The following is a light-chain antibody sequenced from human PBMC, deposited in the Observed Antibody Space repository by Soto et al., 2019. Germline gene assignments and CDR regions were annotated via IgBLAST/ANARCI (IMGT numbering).Light chain of an antibody. Sequence: QSALTXPAXXXXXXGQSITISCTGTSXDVGGYDLVSWYQQHPGKAPKLIIYEGSKRPSGISNRFSGSKSGNTASLIISGLQGDDEGDYYCCAYVSSNTLLFGGGTKLTVL. CDR1: SXDVGGYDL. J-gene: IGLJ3*02. V-gene: IGLV2-23*01. CDR2: EGS. CDR3: CAYVSSNTLL.